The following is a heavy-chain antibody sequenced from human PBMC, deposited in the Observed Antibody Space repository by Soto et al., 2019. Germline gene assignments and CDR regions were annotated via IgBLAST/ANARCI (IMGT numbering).Heavy chain of an antibody. V-gene: IGHV1-69*06. CDR2: IIPFLGTT. CDR3: ARETAHRGALGRPLLPENFAS. J-gene: IGHJ4*02. D-gene: IGHD2-21*02. Sequence: QVQLVQSGAELKMPGSSVKVSCKTSGSIFITYGFSWVRQAPGQGLEWMGGIIPFLGTTHHAQKFQGRLPLNAEKATTTVYLQLSILTFQAPALYFCARETAHRGALGRPLLPENFASWGQGVLGTVS. CDR1: GSIFITYG.